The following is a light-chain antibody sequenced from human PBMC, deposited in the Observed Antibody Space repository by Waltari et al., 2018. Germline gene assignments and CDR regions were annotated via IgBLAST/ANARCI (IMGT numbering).Light chain of an antibody. CDR3: YSPRM. CDR2: EDN. Sequence: SYELTQPPSVSVSPGQTARITCSGAALPKRFVSWFQQKSGQAPVLVIYEDNKRPSGIPGRFSGSSSGTMATLSISGAQLEDEGDYSCYSPRMFGGGTTLTVL. V-gene: IGLV3-10*01. CDR1: ALPKRF. J-gene: IGLJ3*02.